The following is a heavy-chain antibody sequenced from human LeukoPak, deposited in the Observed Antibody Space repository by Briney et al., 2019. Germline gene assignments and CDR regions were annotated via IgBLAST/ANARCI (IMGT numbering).Heavy chain of an antibody. V-gene: IGHV3-30*03. J-gene: IGHJ4*02. CDR2: ISYDGSNK. CDR1: GFTFSSYD. D-gene: IGHD6-13*01. CDR3: ASESSSWRFDY. Sequence: PGGSLRLSCAAYGFTFSSYDMHWARQAPGKGLEWVAVISYDGSNKFYADSVKGRFTISRDNSKNTLYLQMNSLRAEDAAVYYCASESSSWRFDYWGQGTLVTVSS.